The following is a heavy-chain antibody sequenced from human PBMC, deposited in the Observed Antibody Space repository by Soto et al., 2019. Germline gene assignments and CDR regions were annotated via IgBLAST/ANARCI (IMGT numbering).Heavy chain of an antibody. CDR2: IPYDGSNK. Sequence: GGSLRLSCAASGFTFSSYAMHWVRQAPGKGLEWVAVIPYDGSNKYYADSVKGRFTISRDNSKNTLYLQMNSLRAEDTAVYYCARPKTEWLLYYFDYWGQGTLVTVSS. CDR1: GFTFSSYA. J-gene: IGHJ4*02. V-gene: IGHV3-30-3*01. CDR3: ARPKTEWLLYYFDY. D-gene: IGHD3-3*01.